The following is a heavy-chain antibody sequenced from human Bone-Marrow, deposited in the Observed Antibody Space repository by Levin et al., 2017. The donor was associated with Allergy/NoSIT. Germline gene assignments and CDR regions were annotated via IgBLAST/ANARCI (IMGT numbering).Heavy chain of an antibody. CDR3: TTVGHRGLATSSSPYYFDY. Sequence: SCAASGFTFSNAWMSWVRQAPGKGLEWVGRIKSKTDGGTTDYAAPVKGRFTISRDDSKNTLYLQMNSLKTEDTAVYYCTTVGHRGLATSSSPYYFDYWGQGTLVTVSS. CDR2: IKSKTDGGTT. D-gene: IGHD5-12*01. CDR1: GFTFSNAW. J-gene: IGHJ4*02. V-gene: IGHV3-15*01.